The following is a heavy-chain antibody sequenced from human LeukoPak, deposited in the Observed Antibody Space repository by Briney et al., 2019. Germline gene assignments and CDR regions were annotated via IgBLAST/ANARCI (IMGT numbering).Heavy chain of an antibody. D-gene: IGHD3-10*01. CDR1: GYRFSDYY. CDR2: INPDSGGT. Sequence: ALVKVSCKASGYRFSDYYLNWVRQAPGQGLEWMGWINPDSGGTNYAQKFQGRVTVTRDTSIGTAYMELSRLRSDDTAVYYCARVERFGSGSYYWGQGTKIIVSS. J-gene: IGHJ3*01. V-gene: IGHV1-2*02. CDR3: ARVERFGSGSYY.